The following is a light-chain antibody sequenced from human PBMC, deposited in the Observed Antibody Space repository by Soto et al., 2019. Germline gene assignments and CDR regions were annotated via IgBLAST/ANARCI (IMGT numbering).Light chain of an antibody. Sequence: QSALTQPPSASRTPGQGVTISCSGSSSSIGSNYVYWYQQLPGTAPKLLIYRNNQRPSGVPDRFSSSKSGTSASLAISGLRSDDEAYYYCATWDDSLSGVALGGGTKRTVL. CDR1: SSSIGSNY. J-gene: IGLJ2*01. V-gene: IGLV1-47*01. CDR2: RNN. CDR3: ATWDDSLSGVA.